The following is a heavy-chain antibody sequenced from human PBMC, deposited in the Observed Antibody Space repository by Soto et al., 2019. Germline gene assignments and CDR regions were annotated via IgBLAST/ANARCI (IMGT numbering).Heavy chain of an antibody. CDR1: DNTFTHYG. V-gene: IGHV1-18*01. J-gene: IGHJ6*02. D-gene: IGHD2-8*02. CDR3: AATGGNYFGLDV. CDR2: ISGYNGNT. Sequence: QVRLVQSGSEVKKLGASVKVSCKSSDNTFTHYGINWVRQAPGQGLEWMGLISGYNGNTKYAQKLQDRVTMTADTSTRTAFVEVRSLTSDDTGVYFCAATGGNYFGLDVWGQGTTVTVSS.